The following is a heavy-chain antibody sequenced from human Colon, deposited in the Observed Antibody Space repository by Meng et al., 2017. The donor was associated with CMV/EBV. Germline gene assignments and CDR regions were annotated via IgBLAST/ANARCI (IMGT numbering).Heavy chain of an antibody. V-gene: IGHV3-48*04. Sequence: GGSLRLSCAASGFTFSGYGMNWVRQAPGKGLQWVSYISSGSSTIYYADSVRGRVTISRDNAKTSLYLQMNSLRAEDTAVYYCARELYSNYVLGQPQVPSFDYWGQGTLVTVSS. CDR3: ARELYSNYVLGQPQVPSFDY. CDR2: ISSGSSTI. CDR1: GFTFSGYG. D-gene: IGHD4-11*01. J-gene: IGHJ4*02.